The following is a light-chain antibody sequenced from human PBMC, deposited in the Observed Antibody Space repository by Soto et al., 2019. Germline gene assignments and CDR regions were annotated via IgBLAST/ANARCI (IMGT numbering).Light chain of an antibody. V-gene: IGLV2-14*01. CDR2: DVS. J-gene: IGLJ2*01. CDR1: SSDVGGYNY. CDR3: SSYTSISTVV. Sequence: QSALTQPASVSGSPGQSITISCTGTSSDVGGYNYVSWYQQHPGKAPKLMIYDVSNRPSGVSNRFSGSKSAYTASLTISGLQAEDEADYYCSSYTSISTVVFGGGTQLTVL.